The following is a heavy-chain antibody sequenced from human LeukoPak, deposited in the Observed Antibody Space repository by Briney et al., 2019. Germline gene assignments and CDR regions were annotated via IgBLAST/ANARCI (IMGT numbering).Heavy chain of an antibody. CDR1: GFTFSSYS. V-gene: IGHV3-21*01. D-gene: IGHD3-3*01. CDR3: ARGIYDFWSGYYGGPFDY. CDR2: ISSSSSYI. J-gene: IGHJ4*02. Sequence: GGSLRLSCAASGFTFSSYSMNWVRQAPGKGLEWVSSISSSSSYIYYAASVKGRFTISRDNAKNSLYLQMNSLRAEDTAVYYCARGIYDFWSGYYGGPFDYWGQGTLVTVSS.